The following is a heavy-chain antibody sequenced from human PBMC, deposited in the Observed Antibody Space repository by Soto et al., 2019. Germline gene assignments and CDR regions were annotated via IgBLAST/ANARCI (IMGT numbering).Heavy chain of an antibody. CDR3: VRGTETSASCPDY. CDR2: IWYDGSNK. V-gene: IGHV3-33*01. J-gene: IGHJ4*02. Sequence: GGSLRLSYAASGFTFSSYGMHWVRQAPGKGLEWVAVIWYDGSNKYYADSVKGRFTISRDNSKNTLYLQMNSLRDEDTAVYYCVRGTETSASCPDYWGQGTLVTVSS. CDR1: GFTFSSYG. D-gene: IGHD2-2*01.